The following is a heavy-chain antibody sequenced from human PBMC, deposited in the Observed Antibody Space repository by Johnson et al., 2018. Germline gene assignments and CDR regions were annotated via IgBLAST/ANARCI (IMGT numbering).Heavy chain of an antibody. CDR2: IGNTGSTI. Sequence: VQLQESGGGLVQPGGSLRLSCAASGFTFSSYSMNWVRQAPGKGLEWVSYIGNTGSTIHYADSLKGRFTISRDNARDSLYLQVNSLRVEDTAVYYWWRDGAVGYVSGGIRYFQNWGQGTLVTVSS. CDR1: GFTFSSYS. D-gene: IGHD2-15*01. J-gene: IGHJ1*01. V-gene: IGHV3-48*01. CDR3: WRDGAVGYVSGGIRYFQN.